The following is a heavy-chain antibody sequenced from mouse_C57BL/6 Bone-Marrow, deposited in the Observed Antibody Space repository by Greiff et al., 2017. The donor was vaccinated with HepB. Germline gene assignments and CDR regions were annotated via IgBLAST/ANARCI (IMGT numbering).Heavy chain of an antibody. D-gene: IGHD1-1*01. V-gene: IGHV1-69*01. CDR2: IDPSDSYT. Sequence: QVQLQQPGAELVMPGASVKLSCKASGYTFTSYWMHWVKQRPGQGLEWIGEIDPSDSYTNYNQKFKGKSTLTVDKSSSTAYMQLSSLTSEDSAVYYCARVLYGSSSYAMDYWGQGTSVTVSS. J-gene: IGHJ4*01. CDR3: ARVLYGSSSYAMDY. CDR1: GYTFTSYW.